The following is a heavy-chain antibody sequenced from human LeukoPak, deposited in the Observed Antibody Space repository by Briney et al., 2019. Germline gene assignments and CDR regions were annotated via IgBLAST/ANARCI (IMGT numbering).Heavy chain of an antibody. D-gene: IGHD3-9*01. Sequence: SETLSLTCAVYGGSFSGYYWSWIRQPPGKGLEWIGEINHSGSTNYNPSLKSRVTISVDKSKNQFSLKLSSVTAADTAVYYCARHGGQNYDILTGYYPYYFDYWGQGTLVTVSS. CDR3: ARHGGQNYDILTGYYPYYFDY. CDR1: GGSFSGYY. CDR2: INHSGST. V-gene: IGHV4-34*01. J-gene: IGHJ4*02.